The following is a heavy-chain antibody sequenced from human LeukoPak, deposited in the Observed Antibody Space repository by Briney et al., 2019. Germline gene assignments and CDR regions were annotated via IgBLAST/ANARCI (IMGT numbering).Heavy chain of an antibody. CDR3: ARDRYSSGWTDYYYYYGMDV. CDR1: GGTFSSYA. D-gene: IGHD6-19*01. CDR2: IIPILGIA. V-gene: IGHV1-69*04. J-gene: IGHJ6*02. Sequence: SVKVSCKASGGTFSSYAISWVRQAPGQGLEWMERIIPILGIANYAQKFQGRVTITADKSTSTAYMELSSLRSEDTAVYYCARDRYSSGWTDYYYYYGMDVWGQGTTVTVSS.